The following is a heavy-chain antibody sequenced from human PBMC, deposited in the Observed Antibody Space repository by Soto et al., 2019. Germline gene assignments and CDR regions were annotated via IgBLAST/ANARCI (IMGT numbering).Heavy chain of an antibody. J-gene: IGHJ5*02. CDR1: GGSISSGGYY. CDR3: ARVNGREVRGLNWFDP. CDR2: IYYSGST. V-gene: IGHV4-31*03. Sequence: PSETLSLTCTVSGGSISSGGYYWSWIRQHPGKGLEWIGYIYYSGSTYYNPSLKSRVTISVDTSKNQSSLKLSSVTAADTAVYYCARVNGREVRGLNWFDPWGQGTLVTVSS. D-gene: IGHD3-10*01.